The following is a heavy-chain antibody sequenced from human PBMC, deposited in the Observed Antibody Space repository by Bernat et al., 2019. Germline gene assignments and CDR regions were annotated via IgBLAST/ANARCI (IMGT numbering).Heavy chain of an antibody. Sequence: QVQLVESGGGVVQPGRSLRLSCAASGFTFSSYGMHWVRQAPGKGLEWVAVISYDGSNKYYADSVKGRFTISRDNSKNTLYLQMNSLRAEDTVVYYCAKEQEVGACGGSCREDYWGQGTLVTVSS. CDR2: ISYDGSNK. D-gene: IGHD2-15*01. J-gene: IGHJ4*02. V-gene: IGHV3-30*18. CDR3: AKEQEVGACGGSCREDY. CDR1: GFTFSSYG.